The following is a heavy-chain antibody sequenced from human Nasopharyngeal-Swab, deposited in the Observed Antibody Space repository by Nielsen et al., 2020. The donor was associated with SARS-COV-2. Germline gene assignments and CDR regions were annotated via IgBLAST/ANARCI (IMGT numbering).Heavy chain of an antibody. Sequence: SETLSLTCAVYGGSFSGYYWSWIRQPPGKGLEWIGEINHSGSTNYNPSLKSRVTISVDTSKNQFSLKLSSVTAADTAVYYCARAKQWLVLRWFDPRGQGTLVTVLL. CDR1: GGSFSGYY. CDR2: INHSGST. V-gene: IGHV4-34*01. CDR3: ARAKQWLVLRWFDP. J-gene: IGHJ5*02. D-gene: IGHD6-19*01.